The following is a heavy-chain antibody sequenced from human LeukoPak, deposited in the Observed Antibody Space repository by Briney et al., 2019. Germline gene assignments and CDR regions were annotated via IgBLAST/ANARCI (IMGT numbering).Heavy chain of an antibody. Sequence: SVKVSCKPSGGTFSSYAISWVRQAPGQGLEWMGGIIPIFGTANYAQKFQGRVTITTDESTSTAYMELNSLRSEDTAVYYCARPEQRLRGAFDIWGQGTMVTVSS. D-gene: IGHD6-25*01. J-gene: IGHJ3*02. V-gene: IGHV1-69*05. CDR2: IIPIFGTA. CDR3: ARPEQRLRGAFDI. CDR1: GGTFSSYA.